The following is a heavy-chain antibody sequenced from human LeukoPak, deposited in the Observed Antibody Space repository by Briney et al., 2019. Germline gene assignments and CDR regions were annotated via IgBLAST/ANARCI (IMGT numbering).Heavy chain of an antibody. CDR2: IYYSGST. Sequence: KPSQTLSLTCTVSGGSISSSGYYWSWIRQHPGKGLEWIGYIYYSGSTYYNPSLKSRVTISVDTSKNQFSLKLSSVTAADTAVYYCARNTAMVPPYAFDIWGQGTMVTVSS. D-gene: IGHD5-18*01. CDR1: GGSISSSGYY. CDR3: ARNTAMVPPYAFDI. J-gene: IGHJ3*02. V-gene: IGHV4-31*03.